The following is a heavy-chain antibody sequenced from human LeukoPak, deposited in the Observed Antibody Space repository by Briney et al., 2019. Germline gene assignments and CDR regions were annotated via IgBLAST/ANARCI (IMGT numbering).Heavy chain of an antibody. Sequence: VGSLRLSCAASGFTVSSNYMCWVRQAPGKGLEWVSVIYSGGSTYYADSVKGRFTISRDNSKNTLYLQMNSLSAEDTAVYYCAKVRGLPYYYYMDVWGKGTTVTVSS. J-gene: IGHJ6*03. CDR2: IYSGGST. V-gene: IGHV3-53*01. CDR1: GFTVSSNY. D-gene: IGHD2-15*01. CDR3: AKVRGLPYYYYMDV.